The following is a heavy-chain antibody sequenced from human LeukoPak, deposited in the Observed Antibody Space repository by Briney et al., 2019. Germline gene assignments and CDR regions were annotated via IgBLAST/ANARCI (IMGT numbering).Heavy chain of an antibody. CDR3: ARTVSGDYYGMDV. CDR2: TSYSGST. V-gene: IGHV4-59*08. CDR1: GGSISNSY. D-gene: IGHD1-26*01. J-gene: IGHJ6*02. Sequence: SETLSLTCTVSGGSISNSYWSWVRQPPGKGLEWIGYTSYSGSTNYSPSLRRRVTMSVDTSKDQFSLRLISVTAADTAVYYCARTVSGDYYGMDVWGQGTTVTVSS.